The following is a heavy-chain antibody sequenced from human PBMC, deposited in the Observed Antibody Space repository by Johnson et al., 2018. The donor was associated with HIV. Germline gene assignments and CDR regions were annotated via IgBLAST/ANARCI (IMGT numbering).Heavy chain of an antibody. CDR3: ARDQTNSGSYSTYAFDI. CDR1: GFTFSSYA. CDR2: ISYDGSNK. Sequence: QVTLVESGGGVVQPGRSLRLSCAASGFTFSSYAMHWVRQAPGKGLEWVAVISYDGSNKYYADSVKGRFTISRDNSKNTLYLQMNSLRAEDTAVYYCARDQTNSGSYSTYAFDIWGQGTMVTVSS. D-gene: IGHD1-26*01. V-gene: IGHV3-30*04. J-gene: IGHJ3*02.